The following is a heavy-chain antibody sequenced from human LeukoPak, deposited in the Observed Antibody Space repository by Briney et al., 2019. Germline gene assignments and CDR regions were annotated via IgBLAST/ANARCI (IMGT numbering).Heavy chain of an antibody. D-gene: IGHD5-12*01. CDR3: AKDQLLSIVATITDYYGMDV. CDR2: ISGSGGST. Sequence: PGGSLRLSCAASGFTFSSYAMSWVRRAPGKGLECVSAISGSGGSTYYADSVKGRFTISRDNSKNTLYLQMNSLRAEDTAVYYCAKDQLLSIVATITDYYGMDVWGQGTTVTVSS. V-gene: IGHV3-23*01. CDR1: GFTFSSYA. J-gene: IGHJ6*02.